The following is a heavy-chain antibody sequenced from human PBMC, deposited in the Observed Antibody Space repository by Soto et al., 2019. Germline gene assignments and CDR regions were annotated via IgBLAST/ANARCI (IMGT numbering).Heavy chain of an antibody. D-gene: IGHD3-22*01. V-gene: IGHV3-11*01. Sequence: QVPLVESGGGLVQPGGSLRLSCAASGFTFSDYYMSWIRQAPGKGLEWVSYISSSGSTIYYADSVKGRFTISRDNAKNSLYLQMNSLRAEDTAVYYCARLDGNDYDSSGYYYYYYGMDVWGQGTTVTVSS. J-gene: IGHJ6*02. CDR1: GFTFSDYY. CDR3: ARLDGNDYDSSGYYYYYYGMDV. CDR2: ISSSGSTI.